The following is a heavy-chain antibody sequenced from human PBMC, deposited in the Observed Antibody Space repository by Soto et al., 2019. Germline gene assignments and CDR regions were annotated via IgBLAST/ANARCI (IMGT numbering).Heavy chain of an antibody. CDR3: AKATATGGGAFDI. CDR1: GFICSSYD. D-gene: IGHD2-8*02. J-gene: IGHJ3*02. Sequence: GGSLRLSCAASGFICSSYDMSWVRQAPGKGLEWVSTILVDGRTFYVDSVKGRFTISRDSSQNTVYLQMNSLTAGDTALYYCAKATATGGGAFDICGQGXMVTVSS. V-gene: IGHV3-23*01. CDR2: ILVDGRT.